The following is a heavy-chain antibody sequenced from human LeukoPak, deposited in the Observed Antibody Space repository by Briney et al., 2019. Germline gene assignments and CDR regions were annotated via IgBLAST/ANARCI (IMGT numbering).Heavy chain of an antibody. CDR1: GYTFTSYA. CDR2: INAGNGNT. V-gene: IGHV1-3*01. Sequence: ASVKVSCKASGYTFTSYAMHWVRQAPGQRLEWMGWINAGNGNTKYSQKFQGRVTIARDTSASTAYMELSSLRSEDTAVYYCAREGTATLRGGVYFDYWGQGTLVTVSS. J-gene: IGHJ4*02. D-gene: IGHD4-17*01. CDR3: AREGTATLRGGVYFDY.